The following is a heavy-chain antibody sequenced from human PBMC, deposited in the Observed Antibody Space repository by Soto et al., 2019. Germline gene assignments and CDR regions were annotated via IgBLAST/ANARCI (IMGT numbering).Heavy chain of an antibody. J-gene: IGHJ5*02. CDR2: ISAYNGDT. V-gene: IGHV1-18*04. D-gene: IGHD2-15*01. CDR3: ARSGLPDPVVVVGHTPFDP. CDR1: GYTFTGYY. Sequence: ASVKVSCKSSGYTFTGYYIHWVRQAPGQGLEWMGWISAYNGDTNYAQKLQGRVTMTTDTSTSTAYMELRSLRSDDTAVYYCARSGLPDPVVVVGHTPFDPWGQGTLVTVSS.